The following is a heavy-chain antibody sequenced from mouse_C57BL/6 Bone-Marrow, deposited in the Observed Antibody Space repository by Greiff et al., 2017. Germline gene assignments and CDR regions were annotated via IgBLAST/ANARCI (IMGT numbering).Heavy chain of an antibody. CDR2: IDPSDSYT. V-gene: IGHV1-50*01. Sequence: QVQLQQPGAELVKPGASVKLSCKASGYTFTSYWLQWVKQRPGQGLEWIGAIDPSDSYTNYNQKFKGKATLTVATSSSPASMQLSSLTSEDSAVYYCARADYWGQGTTLTVSA. J-gene: IGHJ2*01. CDR1: GYTFTSYW. CDR3: ARADY.